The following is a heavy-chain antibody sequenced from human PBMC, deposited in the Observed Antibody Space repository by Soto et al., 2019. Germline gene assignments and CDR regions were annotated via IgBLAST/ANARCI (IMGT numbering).Heavy chain of an antibody. CDR3: ARDFWGNSMVRGGVDRGDAFDI. CDR2: IIPILGIA. J-gene: IGHJ3*02. Sequence: QVQLVQSGAEVQKPGSSVKVSCKASGGTFSSYTISWVRQAPGQGLEWMGRIIPILGIANYAQKFQGRVTVSADKSTSTAYMEVSSLESEDTAVYYCARDFWGNSMVRGGVDRGDAFDIWGQGTMVTVSS. D-gene: IGHD3-10*01. V-gene: IGHV1-69*02. CDR1: GGTFSSYT.